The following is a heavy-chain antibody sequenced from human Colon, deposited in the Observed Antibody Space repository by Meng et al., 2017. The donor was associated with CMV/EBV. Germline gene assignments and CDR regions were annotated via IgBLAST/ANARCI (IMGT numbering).Heavy chain of an antibody. CDR2: INPNSGGT. D-gene: IGHD3-3*01. CDR1: GYTFTDYY. Sequence: ASVKVSCKASGYTFTDYYMHWVRQAPGQGLEWMGWINPNSGGTNYAQKFQGRVTMTRDTFISTAYMEVSRLISDDTAVYYCARDTATIFGVVTTTDVWGQGTTVTVSS. CDR3: ARDTATIFGVVTTTDV. J-gene: IGHJ6*02. V-gene: IGHV1-2*02.